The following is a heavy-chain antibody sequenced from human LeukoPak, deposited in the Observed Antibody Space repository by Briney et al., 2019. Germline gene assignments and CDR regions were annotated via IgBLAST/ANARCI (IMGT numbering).Heavy chain of an antibody. J-gene: IGHJ4*02. CDR2: VNSNDRP. V-gene: IGHV3-23*01. Sequence: GGSLDLPCQAPGCNFSNNALPWVGKPQGRGWGGVSTVNSNDRPYYADSVKGRFTISRDNSKNTLYLQMNTLRVEDTALYYCAKARAAVVEAAINYWGQGILVTVSP. D-gene: IGHD2-15*01. CDR3: AKARAAVVEAAINY. CDR1: GCNFSNNA.